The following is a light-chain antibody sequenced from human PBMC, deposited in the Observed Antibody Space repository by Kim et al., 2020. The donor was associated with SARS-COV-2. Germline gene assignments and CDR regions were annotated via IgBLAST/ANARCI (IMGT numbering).Light chain of an antibody. J-gene: IGKJ1*01. CDR1: QSVSSNY. CDR3: QQYSSSPAT. V-gene: IGKV3-20*01. CDR2: GDS. Sequence: SPEERSPLACRASQSVSSNYLAWYQQKPGQAPRRLIYGDSSRATGIPDRFSSSESGTDFTLTITRLEPEDFAVYYCQQYSSSPATFGQGTKVDIK.